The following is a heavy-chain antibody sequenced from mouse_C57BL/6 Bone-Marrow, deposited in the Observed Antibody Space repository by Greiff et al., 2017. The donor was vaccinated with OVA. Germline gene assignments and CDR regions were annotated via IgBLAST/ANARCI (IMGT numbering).Heavy chain of an antibody. Sequence: DVMLVESGGGLVQSGRSLRLSCATSGFTFSDFYMEWVRQAPGKGLEWIAASRNKANDYTTEYSASVKGRFIVSRDTSQSILYLQMNALRAEDTAIYYCARGYYEGYFDYWGQGTTLTVSS. D-gene: IGHD2-4*01. J-gene: IGHJ2*01. CDR1: GFTFSDFY. CDR2: SRNKANDYTT. CDR3: ARGYYEGYFDY. V-gene: IGHV7-1*01.